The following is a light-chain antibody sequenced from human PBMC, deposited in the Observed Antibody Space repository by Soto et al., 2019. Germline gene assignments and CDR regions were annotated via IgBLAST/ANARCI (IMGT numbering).Light chain of an antibody. CDR2: HAS. J-gene: IGKJ1*01. Sequence: IVMTQSPATVSVSRGERATLSCRASQSVSDKLAWYQQKPGQAPRLLIYHASARATGIPARFSGSGSGTEFTLTISGLQSEDFAVYYCQQYNNWPPWTFGQGTKVDIK. CDR3: QQYNNWPPWT. V-gene: IGKV3-15*01. CDR1: QSVSDK.